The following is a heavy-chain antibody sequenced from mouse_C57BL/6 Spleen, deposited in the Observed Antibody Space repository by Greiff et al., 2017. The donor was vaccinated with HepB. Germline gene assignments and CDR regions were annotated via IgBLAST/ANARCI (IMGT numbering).Heavy chain of an antibody. J-gene: IGHJ4*01. V-gene: IGHV1-80*01. D-gene: IGHD1-1*01. CDR1: GYAFSSYW. CDR2: IYPGDGDT. Sequence: QVQLKESGAELVKPGASVKISCKASGYAFSSYWMNWVKQRPGKGLEWIGQIYPGDGDTNYNGKFKGKATLTADKSSSTAYMQLSSLTSEDSAVYFCARWTVVATDYYAMDYWGQGTSVTVSS. CDR3: ARWTVVATDYYAMDY.